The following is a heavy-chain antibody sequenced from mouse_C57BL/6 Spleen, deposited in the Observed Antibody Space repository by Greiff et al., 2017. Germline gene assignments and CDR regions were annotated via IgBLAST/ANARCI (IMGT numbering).Heavy chain of an antibody. V-gene: IGHV7-3*01. CDR3: ARLEYYFDY. CDR2: IRNKANGYTT. CDR1: GFTFTDYY. Sequence: EVQLVESGGGLVQPGGSLSLSCAASGFTFTDYYMSWVRQPPGKALEWLGFIRNKANGYTTEYSASVKGRFTIFSDNSHSILYLQMNALRAEDSATYYCARLEYYFDYWGQGTTLTVSS. J-gene: IGHJ2*01.